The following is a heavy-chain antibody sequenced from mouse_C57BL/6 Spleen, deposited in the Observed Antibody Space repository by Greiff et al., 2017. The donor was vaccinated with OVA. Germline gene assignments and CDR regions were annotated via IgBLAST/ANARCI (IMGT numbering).Heavy chain of an antibody. CDR3: ARGNYGFYYAMDY. V-gene: IGHV1-53*01. Sequence: QVQLQQSGTELVKPGASVKLSCKASGYTFTSYWMHWVKQRPGQGLEWIGNINPSNGGTNYNEKFKSKATLTVDKSSSTAYMQLSSLTSEDSAVYYCARGNYGFYYAMDYWGQGTSVTVSS. CDR1: GYTFTSYW. J-gene: IGHJ4*01. CDR2: INPSNGGT. D-gene: IGHD2-1*01.